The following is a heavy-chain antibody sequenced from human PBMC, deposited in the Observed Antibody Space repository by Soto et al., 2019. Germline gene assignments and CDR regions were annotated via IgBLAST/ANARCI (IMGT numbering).Heavy chain of an antibody. Sequence: EVQLVESGGGLVQPGGSLRLSCAASGFTFSRYWMHWVRQTPGKGLEWVSRIDNTGSVTTYADSVKGRFTISRDSAKNTLYLQMHSLRAEDTAVYSCARDQTVAGPTTFDYCGQGTLVTVSS. CDR1: GFTFSRYW. CDR3: ARDQTVAGPTTFDY. J-gene: IGHJ4*02. CDR2: IDNTGSVT. V-gene: IGHV3-74*01. D-gene: IGHD6-19*01.